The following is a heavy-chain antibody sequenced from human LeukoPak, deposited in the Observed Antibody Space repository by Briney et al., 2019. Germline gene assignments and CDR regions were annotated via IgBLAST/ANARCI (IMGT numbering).Heavy chain of an antibody. Sequence: ASVKVSCKASGYTFTSYYMHWVRQALGQGLEWMGIINPSGGSTSYAQKFQGRATMTRDTSTSTVYMELSSLRSEDTAVYYCARDPPIQQDSSDSSGYYPRHYFDYWGQGTLVTVSS. D-gene: IGHD3-22*01. J-gene: IGHJ4*02. CDR1: GYTFTSYY. CDR3: ARDPPIQQDSSDSSGYYPRHYFDY. V-gene: IGHV1-46*01. CDR2: INPSGGST.